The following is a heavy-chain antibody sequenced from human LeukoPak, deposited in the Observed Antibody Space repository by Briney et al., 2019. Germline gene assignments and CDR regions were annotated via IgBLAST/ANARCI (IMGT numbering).Heavy chain of an antibody. D-gene: IGHD1-26*01. V-gene: IGHV3-23*01. CDR1: GFTFSTYA. CDR3: ARDSGSYLQPTDY. Sequence: PGGSLRLSCAASGFTFSTYAMTWVRQAPGQGLEWVSSITANGGSTYYADSVKGRFTISRDNSKNTLYLQMNSLRADDTAVYHCARDSGSYLQPTDYWGQGTLVTVSS. J-gene: IGHJ4*02. CDR2: ITANGGST.